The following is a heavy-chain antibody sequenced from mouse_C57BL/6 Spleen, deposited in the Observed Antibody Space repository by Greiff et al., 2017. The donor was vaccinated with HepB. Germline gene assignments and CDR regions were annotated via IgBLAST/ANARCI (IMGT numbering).Heavy chain of an antibody. Sequence: VQLQQSGAELVRPGTSVKMSCKASGYTFTNYWIGWAKQRPGHGLEWIGDIYPGGGYTNYNEKFKGKATLTADKSSSTASMQFSSLTSEDSAIYYCARSDYDYDDAMDYWGQGTSVTVSS. D-gene: IGHD2-4*01. CDR3: ARSDYDYDDAMDY. CDR2: IYPGGGYT. J-gene: IGHJ4*01. V-gene: IGHV1-63*01. CDR1: GYTFTNYW.